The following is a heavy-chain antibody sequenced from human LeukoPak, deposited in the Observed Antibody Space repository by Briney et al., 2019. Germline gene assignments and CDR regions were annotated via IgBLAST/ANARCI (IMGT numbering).Heavy chain of an antibody. CDR2: IYPGDSDT. D-gene: IGHD3-10*01. CDR1: GYSFTSYW. V-gene: IGHV5-51*01. Sequence: GESLKISCKGSGYSFTSYWIGWVRQMPGEGLEWMGIIYPGDSDTRYSPSFQGQVTISADKSISTAYLLWSSLKASDTAMYYCARPVYGSGSYDAFDIWGQGTMVTVSS. J-gene: IGHJ3*02. CDR3: ARPVYGSGSYDAFDI.